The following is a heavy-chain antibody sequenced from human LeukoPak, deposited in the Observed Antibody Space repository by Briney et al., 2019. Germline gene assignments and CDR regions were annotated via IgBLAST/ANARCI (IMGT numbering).Heavy chain of an antibody. Sequence: ASRRVSCKVAGDTLTDYDKHGVRQAPGQGLEWMGWINPNSGGTNYAQKFQGRVTMTRDTSISTAYMELSSLRSDDTAVYYCARDRGGGSGTYYILYWGQGSLVTVSS. CDR2: INPNSGGT. CDR1: GDTLTDYD. D-gene: IGHD3-10*01. V-gene: IGHV1-2*02. J-gene: IGHJ4*02. CDR3: ARDRGGGSGTYYILY.